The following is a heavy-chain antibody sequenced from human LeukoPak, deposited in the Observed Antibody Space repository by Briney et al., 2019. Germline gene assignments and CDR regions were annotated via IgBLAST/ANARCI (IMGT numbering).Heavy chain of an antibody. CDR3: ARDPRYCTGTSCYF. CDR2: ISYSGTST. V-gene: IGHV3-23*01. CDR1: GFTFSSYA. J-gene: IGHJ4*02. D-gene: IGHD2-2*01. Sequence: GGSLRLSCAASGFTFSSYAMSWVRQAPGKGLEWVSAISYSGTSTLYADSVKGRFTISRDNSKNTLYLQMNSLRAEDTAIYYCARDPRYCTGTSCYFWGQGTLVTVSS.